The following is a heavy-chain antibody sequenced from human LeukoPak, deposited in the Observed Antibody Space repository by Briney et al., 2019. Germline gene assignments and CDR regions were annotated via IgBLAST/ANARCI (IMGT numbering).Heavy chain of an antibody. CDR2: IYYSGSI. CDR3: ATTDNTDAFDI. V-gene: IGHV4-28*05. Sequence: SETLSLTCAVFGYSISSSNWWGWIRQPPGKGLEWIGYIYYSGSIYYNPSLKSRVTMSVDTSKNQFSLKLSSVTAVDTAVYYCATTDNTDAFDIWGQGTMVTVSS. CDR1: GYSISSSNW. D-gene: IGHD5-24*01. J-gene: IGHJ3*02.